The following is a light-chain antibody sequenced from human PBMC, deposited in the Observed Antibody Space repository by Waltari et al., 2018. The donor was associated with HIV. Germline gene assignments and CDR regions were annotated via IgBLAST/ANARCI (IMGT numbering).Light chain of an antibody. V-gene: IGLV1-51*01. Sequence: QSVLTQPPSVSAAPGQKVTISCSGSSSNIGNDYVSWYQHLPGAAPKLPIYDNDKRPSGIPARFSGSKSGTSATLGITGLQTGDEADYYCGTWDTSLSGGVFGGGTKLTVL. CDR3: GTWDTSLSGGV. J-gene: IGLJ3*02. CDR2: DND. CDR1: SSNIGNDY.